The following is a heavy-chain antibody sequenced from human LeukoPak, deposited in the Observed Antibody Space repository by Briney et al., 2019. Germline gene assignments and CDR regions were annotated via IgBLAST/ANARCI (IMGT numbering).Heavy chain of an antibody. CDR1: GGSFSGYY. J-gene: IGHJ5*02. Sequence: SETLSLTCAVYGGSFSGYYWSWIRQPPGKGLGWIGEINHSGSTNYSPSLKSRVTISVDTSKNQFSLKLSSVTAADTAVYYCARERVPRGAAAGTRWFDPWGQGTLVTVSS. D-gene: IGHD6-13*01. V-gene: IGHV4-34*01. CDR2: INHSGST. CDR3: ARERVPRGAAAGTRWFDP.